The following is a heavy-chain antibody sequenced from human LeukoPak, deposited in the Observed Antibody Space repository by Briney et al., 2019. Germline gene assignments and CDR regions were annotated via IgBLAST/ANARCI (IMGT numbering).Heavy chain of an antibody. CDR2: ISSSSSYI. CDR3: ARDLVVARLQGGMDV. CDR1: GFTFSSYS. Sequence: GRSLRLSCAASGFTFSSYSMNWVRQAPGKGLEWVSSISSSSSYIYYADSVKGRFTISRDNAKNSLYLQMNSLRAEDTAVYYCARDLVVARLQGGMDVWGQGTTVTVSS. V-gene: IGHV3-21*01. D-gene: IGHD2-15*01. J-gene: IGHJ6*02.